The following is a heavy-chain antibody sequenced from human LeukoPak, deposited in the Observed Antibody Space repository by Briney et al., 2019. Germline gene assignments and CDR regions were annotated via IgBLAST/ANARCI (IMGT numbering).Heavy chain of an antibody. CDR1: GYTFTSYY. Sequence: ASVKVSCKASGYTFTSYYMHWVRQAPGQGLEWMGIINPSGGSTSYAQKFQGRVTMTRDTSTSTVYMELRSLRSDDTAVHYCARWELYDYFDYWGQGTLVTVSS. CDR2: INPSGGST. CDR3: ARWELYDYFDY. V-gene: IGHV1-46*03. J-gene: IGHJ4*02. D-gene: IGHD1-26*01.